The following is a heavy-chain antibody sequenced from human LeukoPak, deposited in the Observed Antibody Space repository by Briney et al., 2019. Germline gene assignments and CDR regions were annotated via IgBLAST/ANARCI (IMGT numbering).Heavy chain of an antibody. CDR3: ARDPGDTYHDWYFDL. D-gene: IGHD4-17*01. Sequence: PSETLSLTCTVSRGSISSYYYSWIRQAAGNGLEWVGRIHARGTTHFNPSLQSRVAMSVDTSKNHFSLTLNSVTAADTAVYYCARDPGDTYHDWYFDLWGRGTVVTVSS. J-gene: IGHJ2*01. CDR1: RGSISSYY. V-gene: IGHV4-4*07. CDR2: IHARGTT.